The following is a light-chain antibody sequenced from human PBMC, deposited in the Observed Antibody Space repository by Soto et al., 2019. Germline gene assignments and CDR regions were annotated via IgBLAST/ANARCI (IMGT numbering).Light chain of an antibody. CDR3: QQRSNWPPTWT. Sequence: EIVLTQSPATLSLSPGERVTLSCRASQSVSSYLAWYQQKPGQAPRLLIYDASNRATGIPARFSGSGSGTDFTLTISSLEPEEFAVYYCQQRSNWPPTWTFGQGTKVDIK. CDR1: QSVSSY. J-gene: IGKJ1*01. V-gene: IGKV3-11*01. CDR2: DAS.